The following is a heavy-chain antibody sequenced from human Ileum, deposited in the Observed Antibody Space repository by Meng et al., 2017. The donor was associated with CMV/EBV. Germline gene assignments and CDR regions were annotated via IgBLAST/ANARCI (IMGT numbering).Heavy chain of an antibody. Sequence: GESLKISCAASGFTFSSYAMHWVRQAPGKGLEWVAVISYDGSNKYYADPVKGRFTIPRDNSKNTLYLQMNSLRAEDTAVYYCAKDTQFTIFGVVTYYYYGMDVWGQGTTVTVSS. D-gene: IGHD3-3*01. CDR3: AKDTQFTIFGVVTYYYYGMDV. V-gene: IGHV3-30-3*01. J-gene: IGHJ6*02. CDR2: ISYDGSNK. CDR1: GFTFSSYA.